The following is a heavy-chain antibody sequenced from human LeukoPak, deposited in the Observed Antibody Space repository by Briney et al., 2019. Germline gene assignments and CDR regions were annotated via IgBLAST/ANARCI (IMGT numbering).Heavy chain of an antibody. CDR2: ISYDGSNK. Sequence: GRSLRLSCAASGFTFSSYAMHWVRQAPGKGLEWVAVISYDGSNKYYADSVKGRFTISRDNSKNMLYLQMNSLRAEDTAVYYCAKDIYRIVGATTKFGIGYWGQGTLVTVSS. CDR3: AKDIYRIVGATTKFGIGY. D-gene: IGHD1-26*01. J-gene: IGHJ4*02. CDR1: GFTFSSYA. V-gene: IGHV3-30-3*01.